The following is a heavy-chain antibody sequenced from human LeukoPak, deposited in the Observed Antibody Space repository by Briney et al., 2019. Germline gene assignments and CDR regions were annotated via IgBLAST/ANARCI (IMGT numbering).Heavy chain of an antibody. CDR2: ISSSGSTI. CDR1: GFTFSSYE. Sequence: GGSLRLSCAASGFTFSSYEMNWVRQAPGKGLEWVSYISSSGSTIYYADSVKGRFTIYRDNAKNSLYLQMNSLRAEDTAVYYCARYYGSGSPPFDCWGQGTLVTVSS. J-gene: IGHJ4*02. V-gene: IGHV3-48*03. D-gene: IGHD3-10*01. CDR3: ARYYGSGSPPFDC.